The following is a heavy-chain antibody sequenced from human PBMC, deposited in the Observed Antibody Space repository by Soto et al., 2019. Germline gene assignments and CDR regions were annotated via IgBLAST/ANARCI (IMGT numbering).Heavy chain of an antibody. D-gene: IGHD4-17*01. CDR1: GGSISSGDYY. CDR3: ARYRLRWWFDP. CDR2: IYYSGST. V-gene: IGHV4-30-4*01. Sequence: SETLSLTCTVSGGSISSGDYYWSWIRQPPGKGLEWIGYIYYSGSTYYNPSLKSRVTISVDTSKNQFSLKLSSVTAADTAVYYCARYRLRWWFDPWGQGTLVTVSS. J-gene: IGHJ5*02.